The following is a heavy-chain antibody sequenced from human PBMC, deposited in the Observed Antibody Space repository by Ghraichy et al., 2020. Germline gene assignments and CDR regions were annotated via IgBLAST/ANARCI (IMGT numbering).Heavy chain of an antibody. D-gene: IGHD1-14*01. CDR1: GFSFTDYW. V-gene: IGHV3-74*01. CDR3: VRSYKDGLRHFDY. Sequence: GGLRLSCAASGFSFTDYWMHWVRQTPGRGLEWVSHLNIDGTTVNYADSVKGRFTISRDNAKNTMYLQMISLTVEDTAVYYCVRSYKDGLRHFDYWGQGTLVTVSS. J-gene: IGHJ4*02. CDR2: LNIDGTTV.